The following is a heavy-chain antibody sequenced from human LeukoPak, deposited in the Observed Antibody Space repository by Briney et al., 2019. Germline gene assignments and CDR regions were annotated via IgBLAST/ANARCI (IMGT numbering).Heavy chain of an antibody. CDR2: INPTSGGT. Sequence: ASVKVSCKASGYTFPGYYMHWVRQAPGQGLEWMGWINPTSGGTNFAQKFQGRVTMTRDTSISTAYMGLSRLRSDDTAVYYCARSTTVSYFDPWGQGTLVTVSS. V-gene: IGHV1-2*02. D-gene: IGHD4-17*01. J-gene: IGHJ5*02. CDR1: GYTFPGYY. CDR3: ARSTTVSYFDP.